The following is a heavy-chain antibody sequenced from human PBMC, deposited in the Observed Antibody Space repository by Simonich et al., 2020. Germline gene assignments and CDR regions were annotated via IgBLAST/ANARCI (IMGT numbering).Heavy chain of an antibody. CDR3: ARSTTGTTAFDI. V-gene: IGHV1-18*01. CDR2: NSANNGNT. Sequence: QVQLVQSGAEVKKPVASVTVSCKASGYTFTSYGISCVRQAPGQGLEWMGGNSANNGNTNYAQKLQGRVTMTTDTSTSTAYMELRSLRSDDTAVYYCARSTTGTTAFDIWGQGTMVTVSS. J-gene: IGHJ3*02. D-gene: IGHD1-1*01. CDR1: GYTFTSYG.